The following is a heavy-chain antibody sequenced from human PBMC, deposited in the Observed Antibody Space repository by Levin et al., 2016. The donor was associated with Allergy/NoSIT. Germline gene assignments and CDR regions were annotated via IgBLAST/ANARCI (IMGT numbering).Heavy chain of an antibody. CDR2: IDSDGSST. V-gene: IGHV3-74*01. CDR1: GFTFSNYW. D-gene: IGHD4-17*01. CDR3: ARDVDLDNGDYIPPFDY. J-gene: IGHJ4*02. Sequence: GGSLRLSCVASGFTFSNYWMHWVRQAPGKGLVWVSRIDSDGSSTRYSDSVRGRCTISRDNAKNTVYLQLNSLRAEDTAVYYCARDVDLDNGDYIPPFDYWGQGTLVTVSS.